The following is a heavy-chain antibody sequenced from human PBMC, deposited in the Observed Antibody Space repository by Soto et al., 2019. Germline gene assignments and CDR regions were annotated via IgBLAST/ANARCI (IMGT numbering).Heavy chain of an antibody. Sequence: QVQLVQSGAEVKKPGASVKVSCKASGYTFTSYGISWVRQAPGQGLEWMGWISAYNCNTNYAQKLQGRVTMTTDTSTSTAYMELRSLRSDDTAVYYCARDSYCSGGSCYRGYFDYWGQGTLVTVSS. CDR2: ISAYNCNT. CDR3: ARDSYCSGGSCYRGYFDY. V-gene: IGHV1-18*01. J-gene: IGHJ4*02. D-gene: IGHD2-15*01. CDR1: GYTFTSYG.